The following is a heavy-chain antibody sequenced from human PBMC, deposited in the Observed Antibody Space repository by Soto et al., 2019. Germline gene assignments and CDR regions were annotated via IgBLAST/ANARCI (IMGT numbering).Heavy chain of an antibody. V-gene: IGHV3-30*18. CDR1: GFTFSSYG. CDR3: AKGVRVATMPYGMDV. J-gene: IGHJ6*02. CDR2: ISYDGSNK. Sequence: QVQLLESGGGVVQPGRSLRLSCAASGFTFSSYGMHWVSQAPGKGLEWVAVISYDGSNKYYADSVKGRFTISRDNSKNTLYLQMNSLRAEDTAVYYCAKGVRVATMPYGMDVWGQGTTVTVSS. D-gene: IGHD5-12*01.